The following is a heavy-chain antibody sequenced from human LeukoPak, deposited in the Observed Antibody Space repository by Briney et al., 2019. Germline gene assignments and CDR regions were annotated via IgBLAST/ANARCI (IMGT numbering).Heavy chain of an antibody. CDR2: IIASSGST. J-gene: IGHJ4*02. CDR3: VKGGYDFVEVAYFDF. D-gene: IGHD5-12*01. V-gene: IGHV3-23*01. CDR1: GFSFNNYA. Sequence: EGSLRLSCAASGFSFNNYAMGWVRQAPGKGLEWVSIIIASSGSTFYAGSVKGRFTISRDNSKNTLYLQMNSLRVEDTAVYYCVKGGYDFVEVAYFDFWGQGTLVTVSS.